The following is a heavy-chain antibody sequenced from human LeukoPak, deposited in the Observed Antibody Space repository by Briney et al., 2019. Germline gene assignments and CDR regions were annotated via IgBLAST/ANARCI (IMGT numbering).Heavy chain of an antibody. CDR1: GFTFSSYS. Sequence: PGGSLRLSCAASGFTFSSYSMNWVRQAPGKGLEWVSSISSSSSYIYYTDSVKGRFTISRDNAKNSLYLQMNSLRAEDTAVYYCARGRITIFGVVPYYFDYWGQGTLVTVSS. V-gene: IGHV3-21*01. CDR3: ARGRITIFGVVPYYFDY. D-gene: IGHD3-3*01. CDR2: ISSSSSYI. J-gene: IGHJ4*02.